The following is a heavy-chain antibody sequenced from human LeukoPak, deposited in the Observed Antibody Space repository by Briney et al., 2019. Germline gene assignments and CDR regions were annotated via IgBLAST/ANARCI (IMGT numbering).Heavy chain of an antibody. CDR2: VSGSGGTT. CDR1: GFTFSNYA. D-gene: IGHD3-10*01. CDR3: AKDWGGLWFGETLSYYFDY. J-gene: IGHJ4*02. Sequence: GGSLRLSCAASGFTFSNYAMNWVRQAPGKGLEWISGVSGSGGTTHYADSVKGRFTVSRDNSKNTLYLQMNSLRAEDTAVYYCAKDWGGLWFGETLSYYFDYWGQGTLVTVSS. V-gene: IGHV3-23*01.